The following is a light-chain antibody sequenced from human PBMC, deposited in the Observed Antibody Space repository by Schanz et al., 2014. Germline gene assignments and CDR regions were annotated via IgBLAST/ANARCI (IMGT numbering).Light chain of an antibody. CDR2: DVT. V-gene: IGLV2-14*01. Sequence: QSALTQPASVSGSPGQSITISCTGTSSDVGAYNYVSWYQQDPGKVPKLMIYDVTNRPSGVSNRFSGSKSGDTASLTISGLQTEDEASYYCQTYDISQTGLWLFGGGTKLTVL. CDR1: SSDVGAYNY. CDR3: QTYDISQTGLWL. J-gene: IGLJ3*02.